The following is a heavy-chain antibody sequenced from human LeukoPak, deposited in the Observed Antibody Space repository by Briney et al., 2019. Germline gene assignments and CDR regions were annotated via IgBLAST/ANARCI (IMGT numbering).Heavy chain of an antibody. CDR2: IIPIFGTA. J-gene: IGHJ6*02. V-gene: IGHV1-69*13. Sequence: GASVKVSFKASGGTFSSYAISWVRQAPGQGLEWMGGIIPIFGTANYAQKFQGRVTITADESTSTAYMELSSLRSEDTAVYYCARGSMVAALSGPYGMDVWGQGTTVTVSS. CDR3: ARGSMVAALSGPYGMDV. CDR1: GGTFSSYA. D-gene: IGHD2-15*01.